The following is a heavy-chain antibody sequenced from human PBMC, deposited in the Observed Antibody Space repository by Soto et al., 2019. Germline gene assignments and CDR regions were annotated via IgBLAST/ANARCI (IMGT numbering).Heavy chain of an antibody. CDR1: GGTFSSYA. CDR3: ARDIVVVVAATSTEFGFDP. V-gene: IGHV1-69*13. J-gene: IGHJ5*02. Sequence: GASVKVSCKASGGTFSSYAISWVRQAPGQGLEWMGGIIPIFGTANYAQKFQGRVTITADESTSTAYMELSSLRSEDTAVYYCARDIVVVVAATSTEFGFDPWGQGTLVTVS. CDR2: IIPIFGTA. D-gene: IGHD2-15*01.